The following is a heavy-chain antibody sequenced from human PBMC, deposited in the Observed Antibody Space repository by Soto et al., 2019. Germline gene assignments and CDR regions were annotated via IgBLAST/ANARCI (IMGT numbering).Heavy chain of an antibody. CDR1: GFTFSDYY. CDR3: ARGLGYYDSSGYFDY. J-gene: IGHJ4*02. D-gene: IGHD3-22*01. V-gene: IGHV3-11*01. CDR2: ISSSGSII. Sequence: GGSLRLSCAASGFTFSDYYMSWIRQAPGKGLEWVSYISSSGSIIYYADSVKGRFTISRDNAKNSLYLQMNSLRAEDTVVYYCARGLGYYDSSGYFDYWGQGTLVTVSS.